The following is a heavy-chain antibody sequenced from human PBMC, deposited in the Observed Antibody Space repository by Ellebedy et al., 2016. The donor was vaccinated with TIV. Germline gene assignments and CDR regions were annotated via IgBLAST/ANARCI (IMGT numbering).Heavy chain of an antibody. CDR3: ARTIQYSSSSQYRYDAFDI. J-gene: IGHJ3*02. CDR1: GFSLSTARMG. Sequence: SGPTLVKPTETLTLPCTVSGFSLSTARMGVSWIRQLPGTSLEWLAHIFSNNETYYRKSLKSRLTISKDTSKSQVVLTMTNMDPMDSATYYCARTIQYSSSSQYRYDAFDIWGQGTMVTVSS. V-gene: IGHV2-26*01. D-gene: IGHD6-6*01. CDR2: IFSNNET.